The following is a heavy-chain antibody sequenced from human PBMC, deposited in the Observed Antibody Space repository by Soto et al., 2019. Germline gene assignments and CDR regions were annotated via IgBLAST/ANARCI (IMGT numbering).Heavy chain of an antibody. V-gene: IGHV3-64*02. CDR1: GFTFSAYA. CDR3: ARSGGYDRRYYYGMDV. CDR2: ISTNGGST. Sequence: VGSLRLSCAASGFTFSAYAMHWVRQAPGKGLEYISGISTNGGSTNYADSVKGRFTISRDNSNNTLYLQMGSLRAEDMAVYYCARSGGYDRRYYYGMDVWGQGTTVTVSS. J-gene: IGHJ6*02. D-gene: IGHD5-12*01.